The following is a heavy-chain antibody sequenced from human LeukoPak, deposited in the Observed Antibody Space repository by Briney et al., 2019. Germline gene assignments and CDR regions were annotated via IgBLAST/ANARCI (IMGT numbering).Heavy chain of an antibody. V-gene: IGHV3-33*08. D-gene: IGHD3-22*01. Sequence: GGSLRLSCAASGFTFSSYAMHWVRQAPGKGLEWVAVIWYDGTNKYYADFVKGRFTISRDSSKNTLYLQMNSLRAEDTAVYYCARAAYDNSGYLTLWGQGTLVTVSS. CDR3: ARAAYDNSGYLTL. CDR2: IWYDGTNK. CDR1: GFTFSSYA. J-gene: IGHJ4*02.